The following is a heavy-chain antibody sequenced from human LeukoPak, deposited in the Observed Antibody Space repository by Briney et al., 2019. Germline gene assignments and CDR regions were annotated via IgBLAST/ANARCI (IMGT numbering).Heavy chain of an antibody. J-gene: IGHJ4*02. CDR2: ISGSGGST. CDR1: GFTFSSYA. CDR3: AKDYDFWSGYYTIPPLFDY. Sequence: GGSLRLSCAASGFTFSSYAMSWVRQAPGKGLEWISAISGSGGSTYYADSVKGRFTISRDNSKNTLYLQMNSLRAEDTAVYYCAKDYDFWSGYYTIPPLFDYWGQGTLVTVSS. V-gene: IGHV3-23*01. D-gene: IGHD3-3*01.